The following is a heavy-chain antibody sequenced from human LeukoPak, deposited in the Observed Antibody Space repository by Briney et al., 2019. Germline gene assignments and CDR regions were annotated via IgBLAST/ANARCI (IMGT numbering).Heavy chain of an antibody. J-gene: IGHJ4*02. V-gene: IGHV1-2*02. CDR3: ARNRWMDY. CDR1: RYTFTDYY. D-gene: IGHD1-1*01. Sequence: ASVKVSCKASRYTFTDYYMHWVRQAPGQGLEWMGWINPNSGTNYAQEFQGRVTMTRDTSISTAYMELTRLTSDDTAVYYCARNRWMDYWGQGTLVTVSS. CDR2: INPNSGT.